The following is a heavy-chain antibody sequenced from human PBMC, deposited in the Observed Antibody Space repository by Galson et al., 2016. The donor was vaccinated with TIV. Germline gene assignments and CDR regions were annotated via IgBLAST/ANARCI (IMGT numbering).Heavy chain of an antibody. CDR1: GFSFSAYW. CDR3: ARGEHEVAAGTTLYY. Sequence: SLRLSCAASGFSFSAYWMHWVRQAPGKGLVSISRISTDGTDTSYADSVKGRFTISRDNPRYTLYLQMSSLRDEDTAVYYCARGEHEVAAGTTLYYGGQGTLVAVSS. CDR2: ISTDGTDT. J-gene: IGHJ4*02. D-gene: IGHD6-13*01. V-gene: IGHV3-74*01.